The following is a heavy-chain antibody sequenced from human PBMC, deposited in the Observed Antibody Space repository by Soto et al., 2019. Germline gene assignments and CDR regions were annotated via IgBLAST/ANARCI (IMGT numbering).Heavy chain of an antibody. J-gene: IGHJ5*02. D-gene: IGHD2-2*01. Sequence: HGESLKISCTGFGYTFTTFWISWVRQMPGKGLEWMGRIDPRDSYVNYSPSFQGHVTISADKSISTAYLQWGSLKASDTAMYYCARLYCTTSTCDSWFDPWGQGTLVTVSS. CDR2: IDPRDSYV. CDR3: ARLYCTTSTCDSWFDP. CDR1: GYTFTTFW. V-gene: IGHV5-10-1*01.